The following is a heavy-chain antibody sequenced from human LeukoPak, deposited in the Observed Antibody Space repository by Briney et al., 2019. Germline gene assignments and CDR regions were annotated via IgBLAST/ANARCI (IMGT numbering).Heavy chain of an antibody. CDR1: GFTFSDYY. V-gene: IGHV3-11*04. CDR3: ARDMDSSSHYFDY. CDR2: ISSSGSTI. J-gene: IGHJ4*02. Sequence: GGSLRLSCAASGFTFSDYYMSWIRQAPGKGLEWVSYISSSGSTIYYADSVKGRFTISRDNAKDSLYLQMNSLRAEDTAVYYCARDMDSSSHYFDYWGQGALVTVSS. D-gene: IGHD6-6*01.